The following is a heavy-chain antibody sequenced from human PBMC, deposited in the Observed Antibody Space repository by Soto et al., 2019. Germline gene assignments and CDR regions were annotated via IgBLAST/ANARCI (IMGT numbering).Heavy chain of an antibody. J-gene: IGHJ5*02. CDR3: ARGVGSGSYYNQYNWFDP. CDR1: GYSFTSYS. Sequence: ASVKVSCKASGYSFTSYSMHWVRQAPGQSLEWMGWIRDDKGNTEYPQKVQGRVTMTTDTSTSTAYMELRSLRSDDTAVYYCARGVGSGSYYNQYNWFDPWGQGTLVTVSS. V-gene: IGHV1-3*01. CDR2: IRDDKGNT. D-gene: IGHD3-10*01.